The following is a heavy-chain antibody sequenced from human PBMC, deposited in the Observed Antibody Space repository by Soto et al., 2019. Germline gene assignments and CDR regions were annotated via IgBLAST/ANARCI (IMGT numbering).Heavy chain of an antibody. CDR1: EFTFSTYA. D-gene: IGHD6-13*01. V-gene: IGHV3-23*01. CDR2: ISDSGDIT. Sequence: GGSLRLSCAASEFTFSTYAMTWVRQAPGRGLQWVATISDSGDITYYADSVKGRFTISRDNSRNTLYLQMNNLRAEDTAVYYCARQSTGYSVEVDYWGQGTLVTVSS. J-gene: IGHJ4*02. CDR3: ARQSTGYSVEVDY.